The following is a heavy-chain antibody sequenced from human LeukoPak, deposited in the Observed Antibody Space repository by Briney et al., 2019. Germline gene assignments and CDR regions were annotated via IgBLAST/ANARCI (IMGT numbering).Heavy chain of an antibody. Sequence: GGSLRLSCAASGFTFSIYSMNWVRQAPGKGLEWVSSISSSSSYIYYADSVKGRFTISRDNAKNSLYLQMNSLRAEDTAVYYCAREGSSGYYYPNPDFDYWGQGTLVTVSS. CDR3: AREGSSGYYYPNPDFDY. CDR2: ISSSSSYI. CDR1: GFTFSIYS. D-gene: IGHD3-22*01. V-gene: IGHV3-21*01. J-gene: IGHJ4*02.